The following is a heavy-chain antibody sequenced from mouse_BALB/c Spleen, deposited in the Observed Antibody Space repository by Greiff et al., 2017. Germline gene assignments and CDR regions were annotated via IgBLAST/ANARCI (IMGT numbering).Heavy chain of an antibody. J-gene: IGHJ2*01. CDR3: ARGYRYDGF. Sequence: EVQLVESGGGLVKPGGSLKLSCAASGFTFSSYAMSWVRQTPEKRLEWVASISSGGSTYYPDSVKGRFTISRDNARNILYLQMSSLRSEDTAMYYCARGYRYDGFWGQGTTLTVSS. CDR2: ISSGGST. CDR1: GFTFSSYA. V-gene: IGHV5-6-5*01. D-gene: IGHD2-14*01.